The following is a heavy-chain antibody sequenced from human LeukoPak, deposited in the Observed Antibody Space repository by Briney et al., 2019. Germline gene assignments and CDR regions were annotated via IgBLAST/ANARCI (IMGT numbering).Heavy chain of an antibody. V-gene: IGHV3-48*04. CDR3: AKMGNWGSYYFDY. CDR2: ISSSSSTI. D-gene: IGHD3-16*01. CDR1: GFTFTRYS. Sequence: GGSLRLSCAASGFTFTRYSMTWVRQAPGKGLEWVSYISSSSSTIHYADSVKGRFTISRDNTKNTLHLQMNSLRAEDTAVYYCAKMGNWGSYYFDYWGQGTLVTVSS. J-gene: IGHJ4*02.